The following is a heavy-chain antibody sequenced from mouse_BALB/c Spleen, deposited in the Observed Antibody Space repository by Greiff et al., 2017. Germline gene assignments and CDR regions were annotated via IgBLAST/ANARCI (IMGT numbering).Heavy chain of an antibody. CDR2: INSNGGST. CDR1: GFTFSSYG. J-gene: IGHJ2*01. CDR3: AREVYGYFDY. Sequence: EVKLVESGGGLVQPGGSLKLSCAASGFTFSSYGMSWVRQTPDKRLELVATINSNGGSTYYPDSVKGRFTISRDNAKNTLYLQMSSLKSEDTAMYYCAREVYGYFDYWGQGTTLTVSS. V-gene: IGHV5-6-3*01. D-gene: IGHD1-1*02.